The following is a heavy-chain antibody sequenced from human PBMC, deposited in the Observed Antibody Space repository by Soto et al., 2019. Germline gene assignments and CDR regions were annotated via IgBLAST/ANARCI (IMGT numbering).Heavy chain of an antibody. Sequence: EVQLVESGGGLVQPGGSLRLSCAASGFTLTNYDMHWVRQAPGKGLEWVSGTSGSGATTYYADSVRGRFTISRDNSKKRMYLQMNSLSAEDMAVYACAKVHYIRCSNVCDPWRQGTRVTVS. D-gene: IGHD1-1*01. CDR3: AKVHYIRCSNVCDP. CDR1: GFTLTNYD. CDR2: TSGSGATT. V-gene: IGHV3-23*04. J-gene: IGHJ5*02.